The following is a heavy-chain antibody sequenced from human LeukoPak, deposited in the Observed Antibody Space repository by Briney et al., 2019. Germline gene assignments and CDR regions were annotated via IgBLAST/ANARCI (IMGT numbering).Heavy chain of an antibody. CDR3: ARGAPSIAVAGDVEYFQH. D-gene: IGHD6-19*01. CDR1: GGSISSYY. Sequence: PSETLSLTCTVSGGSISSYYWSWIRQPAGKGLEWIGRIYTSGSTNYNPSLKSRVTMSVDTSKNQFSLKLSSVTAADTAVYYYARGAPSIAVAGDVEYFQHWGQGTLVTVSS. J-gene: IGHJ1*01. CDR2: IYTSGST. V-gene: IGHV4-4*07.